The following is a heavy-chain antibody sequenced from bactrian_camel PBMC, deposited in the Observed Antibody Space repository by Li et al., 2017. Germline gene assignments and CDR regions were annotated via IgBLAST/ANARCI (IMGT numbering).Heavy chain of an antibody. CDR2: INLGGGTT. Sequence: QVQLVESGGGSVQAGGSLRLSCAASRYTYSSYWMYWVRQAPGKGLEWVSIINLGGGTTYYADSVKGRFTISRDNAKNTVYLQMNSLKPEDTAVYYCVREQKSGDYAPAFGYWGQGTQVTVS. V-gene: IGHV3S1*01. J-gene: IGHJ6*01. CDR1: RYTYSSYW. D-gene: IGHD4*01. CDR3: VREQKSGDYAPAFGY.